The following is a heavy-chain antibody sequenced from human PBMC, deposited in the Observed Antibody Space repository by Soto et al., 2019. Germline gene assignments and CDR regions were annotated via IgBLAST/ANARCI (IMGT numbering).Heavy chain of an antibody. CDR2: IYSAGNS. CDR1: CFSVSSTY. V-gene: IGHV3-53*01. CDR3: ARGGSGTYIYYFDY. Sequence: GGSLRLSCAASCFSVSSTYMTWFRQPPGKGLEWVSTIYSAGNSLHTDPVKGRFTISRDNSKNTVSLQMDSLRAEDTAIYYCARGGSGTYIYYFDYWGQGTLVTVSS. D-gene: IGHD1-26*01. J-gene: IGHJ4*02.